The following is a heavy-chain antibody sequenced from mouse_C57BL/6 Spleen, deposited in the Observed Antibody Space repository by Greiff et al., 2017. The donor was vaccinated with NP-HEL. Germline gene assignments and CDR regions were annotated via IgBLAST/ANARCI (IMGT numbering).Heavy chain of an antibody. D-gene: IGHD1-1*01. CDR3: ARHEFDYYGSTPYYFDY. J-gene: IGHJ2*01. V-gene: IGHV1-62-2*01. CDR1: GYTFTEYT. CDR2: FYPGSGSI. Sequence: VKLQESGAELVKPGASVKLSCKASGYTFTEYTIHWVKQRSGQGLEWIGWFYPGSGSIKYNEKFKDKATLTADKSSSTVYMELSRLTSEDSAVYFCARHEFDYYGSTPYYFDYWGQGTTLTVSS.